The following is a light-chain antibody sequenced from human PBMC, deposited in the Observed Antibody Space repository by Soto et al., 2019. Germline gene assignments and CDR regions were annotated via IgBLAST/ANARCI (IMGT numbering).Light chain of an antibody. Sequence: DIVMTQSPDSLAVSLGERATINCKSSQSVLYSSNNKNYLAWYQQKPGQPPKLLIYWASTRESGVPDRFRGSGSGTDFALTISSLQAEDVAVSYCQQYYSTPPTFGQGTKLEIK. CDR1: QSVLYSSNNKNY. V-gene: IGKV4-1*01. J-gene: IGKJ2*01. CDR2: WAS. CDR3: QQYYSTPPT.